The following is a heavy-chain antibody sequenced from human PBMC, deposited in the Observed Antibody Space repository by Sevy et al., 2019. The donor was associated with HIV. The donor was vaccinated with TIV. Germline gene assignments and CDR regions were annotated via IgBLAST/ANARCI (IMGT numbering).Heavy chain of an antibody. CDR2: IWFDGNKK. J-gene: IGHJ4*02. CDR1: GFTFSNYN. V-gene: IGHV3-33*01. CDR3: VRESPSDWYLDS. Sequence: GGSLRLSCAASGFTFSNYNMHWVRQVPGKGLEGVAAIWFDGNKKYYEDSVKGRFTIFRDNSTSTQYLQMSSLRADDTAVYYCVRESPSDWYLDSWGQGTLVTVSS. D-gene: IGHD2-2*01.